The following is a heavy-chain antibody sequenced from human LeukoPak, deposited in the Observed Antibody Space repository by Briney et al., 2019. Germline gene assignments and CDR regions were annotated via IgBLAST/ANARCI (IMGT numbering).Heavy chain of an antibody. CDR2: ISGSGGST. D-gene: IGHD3-16*02. CDR3: AKEGGGDYVWGSYPHGAFDI. Sequence: GGSLRLSCAASGFTFSSYAMSWVRQAPGKGLEWVSAISGSGGSTYYADSVKGRFTISRDNSKNTLYLQMNSLRAEDTAVYYCAKEGGGDYVWGSYPHGAFDIWGQGTMVTVSS. CDR1: GFTFSSYA. V-gene: IGHV3-23*01. J-gene: IGHJ3*02.